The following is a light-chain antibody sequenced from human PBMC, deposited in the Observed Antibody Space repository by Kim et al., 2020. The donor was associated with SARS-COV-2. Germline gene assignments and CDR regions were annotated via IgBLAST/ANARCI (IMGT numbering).Light chain of an antibody. V-gene: IGKV1-39*01. Sequence: ASVGDRVTITCRASQSISNYLDWYQQKPGKAPKLLIYGASSLQSGVPSRFSGSGSGTDFTLTISSLQPEDFATYFCQQSYSTPITFGQGTRLEIK. CDR2: GAS. J-gene: IGKJ5*01. CDR1: QSISNY. CDR3: QQSYSTPIT.